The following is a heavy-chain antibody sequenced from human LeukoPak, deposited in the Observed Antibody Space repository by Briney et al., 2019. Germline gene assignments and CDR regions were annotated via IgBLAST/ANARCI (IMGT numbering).Heavy chain of an antibody. Sequence: SETLSLTCAGYGGSFSGYYWSWIRQPPGKGLEWIGELNHSGSTNYNPSLKSRVTISVDTSKNQFSLKLSSVTAADTAVYYCARGRGDCSSTSCYKKHGMDVWGKGTTVTVSS. CDR3: ARGRGDCSSTSCYKKHGMDV. CDR2: LNHSGST. D-gene: IGHD2-2*02. CDR1: GGSFSGYY. V-gene: IGHV4-34*01. J-gene: IGHJ6*04.